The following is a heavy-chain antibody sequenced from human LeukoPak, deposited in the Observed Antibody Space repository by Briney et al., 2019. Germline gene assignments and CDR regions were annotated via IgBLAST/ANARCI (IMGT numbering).Heavy chain of an antibody. CDR3: ARDSALLWFGELDS. CDR2: IYYSGST. V-gene: IGHV4-30-4*01. Sequence: SETLSLTCSVSGGSISSGDYCWSWIRQTPGKGLEWIGNIYYSGSTNYNASLKSRITISLDTSRNQFSLKLTSVTAANTAVYFCARDSALLWFGELDSWGQGTVVTGSS. D-gene: IGHD3-10*01. CDR1: GGSISSGDYC. J-gene: IGHJ4*02.